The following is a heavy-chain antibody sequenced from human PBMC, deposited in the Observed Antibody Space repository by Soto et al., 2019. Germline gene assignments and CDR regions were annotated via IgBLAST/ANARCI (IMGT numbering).Heavy chain of an antibody. V-gene: IGHV1-3*01. J-gene: IGHJ4*02. D-gene: IGHD3-10*01. Sequence: GASVKVSCKASGYTFTSYAIHWVRQAPGQRLEWMGWINPGNANTKYSQKFQGRVTITRDTSASTAYMNLSSLRFEDTAVYYCARPYYGSGSQELNYWGQGTLVTVSS. CDR2: INPGNANT. CDR3: ARPYYGSGSQELNY. CDR1: GYTFTSYA.